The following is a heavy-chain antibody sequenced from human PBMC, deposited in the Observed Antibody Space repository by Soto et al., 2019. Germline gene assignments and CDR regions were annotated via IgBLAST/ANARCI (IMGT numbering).Heavy chain of an antibody. J-gene: IGHJ5*02. D-gene: IGHD6-6*01. CDR3: ATRKLRQRLYSSSFWFAP. CDR2: IIPIFGTA. CDR1: GGTFSSYA. V-gene: IGHV1-69*13. Sequence: SVKVSCKASGGTFSSYAISWVRQAPGQGLEWMGGIIPIFGTANYAQKFQGRVTITADESTSTAYMELSSLRSEDTAVYYCATRKLRQRLYSSSFWFAPWGQGTLVTVSS.